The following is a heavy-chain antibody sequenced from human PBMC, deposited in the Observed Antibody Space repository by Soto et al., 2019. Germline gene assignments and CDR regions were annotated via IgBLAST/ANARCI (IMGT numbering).Heavy chain of an antibody. CDR2: LSDSGGSI. Sequence: EVQLLESGGGLVQPGGSLRLSCTASGFTFNRHAMTWVRQAPGKGLEWVSGLSDSGGSIYYADSVKGRFTISRDNSMNTLYLQMNPLRAADTAVYYCATVSSAWYAGFFDLWGQGTLVTVSS. D-gene: IGHD2-8*01. CDR1: GFTFNRHA. J-gene: IGHJ4*02. CDR3: ATVSSAWYAGFFDL. V-gene: IGHV3-23*01.